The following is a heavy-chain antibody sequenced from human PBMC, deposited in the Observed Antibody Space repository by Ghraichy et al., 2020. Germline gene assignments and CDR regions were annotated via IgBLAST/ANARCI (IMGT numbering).Heavy chain of an antibody. V-gene: IGHV3-30-3*01. CDR2: ISYDGSKK. Sequence: GGSLRLSCAASGFTFSSYAMHWVRQAPGKGLEWVAVISYDGSKKYYADSVKGRFTISRDNSKNTLYLQMNSLRAGDTAVYYCARGPGYSSSWYGGWGQGTLVTVSS. CDR1: GFTFSSYA. CDR3: ARGPGYSSSWYGG. J-gene: IGHJ4*02. D-gene: IGHD6-13*01.